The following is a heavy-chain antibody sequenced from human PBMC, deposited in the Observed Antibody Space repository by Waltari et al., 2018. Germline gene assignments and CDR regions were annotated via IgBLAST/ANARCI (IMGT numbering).Heavy chain of an antibody. J-gene: IGHJ3*01. V-gene: IGHV3-53*02. CDR3: ARVIRDGPSGFYGIAAFDL. CDR2: IYSGGNT. CDR1: GFTLSNNY. D-gene: IGHD3-22*01. Sequence: DVQLVETGGGLIQPGGSLRLSCSVFGFTLSNNYMTWVRQAPAKGLEWVSVIYSGGNTYYAASVTGRFSISRDNFNNTLFLQMNNLRAEDTAIYYCARVIRDGPSGFYGIAAFDLWGQGTMVTVSS.